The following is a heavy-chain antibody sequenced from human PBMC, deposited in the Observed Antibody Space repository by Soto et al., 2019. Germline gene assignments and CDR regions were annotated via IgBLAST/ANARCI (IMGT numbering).Heavy chain of an antibody. CDR3: ARMYRSSSEDYYYGLDV. CDR2: IFYSGTT. J-gene: IGHJ6*02. CDR1: GGSISSRGYY. D-gene: IGHD6-6*01. V-gene: IGHV4-31*02. Sequence: AFETPSLTGTFSGGSISSRGYYWRLIHQHPGKGLEWIGYIFYSGTTYYNPSLKSRVTISVDASKTQFSLKLSSVTAADTAVFYCARMYRSSSEDYYYGLDVWGQGTTVTVSS.